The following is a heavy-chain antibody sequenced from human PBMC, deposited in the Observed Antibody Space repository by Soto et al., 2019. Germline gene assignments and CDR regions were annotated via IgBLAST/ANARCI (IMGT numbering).Heavy chain of an antibody. CDR3: ARIGGRGSSTSGAAGDAFDI. D-gene: IGHD2-2*01. V-gene: IGHV3-48*01. CDR2: ISSSSSTI. CDR1: GFTFSSYS. J-gene: IGHJ3*02. Sequence: EVQLVESGGGLVQPGGSLRLSCAASGFTFSSYSINWVRQAPGKGLEWVSYISSSSSTIYYADSVKGRFTISRDNAKNSMYLKMNSQRAEDTAVDYWARIGGRGSSTSGAAGDAFDIWGQGTMVTVSS.